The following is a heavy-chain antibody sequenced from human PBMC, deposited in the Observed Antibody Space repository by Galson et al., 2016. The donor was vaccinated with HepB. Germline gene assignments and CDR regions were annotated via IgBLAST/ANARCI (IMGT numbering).Heavy chain of an antibody. Sequence: SETLSLTCAVYGGSFSGYYWSWIRQPPGKGLEWIGEISHSGSTNYNPSLKSRVTISVDTSKNQFSLKLSSVTAADTAVYYCARGDNPDYGDYASAYYYMDVWGKGTTVTVSS. CDR2: ISHSGST. CDR3: ARGDNPDYGDYASAYYYMDV. CDR1: GGSFSGYY. V-gene: IGHV4-34*01. D-gene: IGHD4-17*01. J-gene: IGHJ6*03.